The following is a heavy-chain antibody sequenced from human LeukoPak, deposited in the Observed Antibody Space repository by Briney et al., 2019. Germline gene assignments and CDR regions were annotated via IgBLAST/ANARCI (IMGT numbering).Heavy chain of an antibody. J-gene: IGHJ3*02. CDR3: ARSHRGGTWSHAFDI. Sequence: GGSLRLSCAVSGLPFSNAWMAWVRQAPGKGLEWIGRIGFSTDGGPTDYAAPVKGRFTISRDNSKNTLYLQMTSLKTEDTAVYYCARSHRGGTWSHAFDIWGQGTMVTVSS. D-gene: IGHD6-13*01. V-gene: IGHV3-15*04. CDR2: IGFSTDGGPT. CDR1: GLPFSNAW.